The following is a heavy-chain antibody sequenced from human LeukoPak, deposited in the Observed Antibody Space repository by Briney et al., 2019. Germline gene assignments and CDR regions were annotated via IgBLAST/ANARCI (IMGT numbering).Heavy chain of an antibody. CDR3: SKRSLNYYGSGPLDY. CDR2: ISGSGGST. D-gene: IGHD3-10*01. CDR1: GSTFSTYA. Sequence: GGSLRLSCAASGSTFSTYAMSWVRQAQGKGLEWVSGISGSGGSTDYADSVKGRFTISRDNSKNTLYLQMNSLRAEDTAVYFCSKRSLNYYGSGPLDYWGQGTLVTVSS. V-gene: IGHV3-23*01. J-gene: IGHJ4*02.